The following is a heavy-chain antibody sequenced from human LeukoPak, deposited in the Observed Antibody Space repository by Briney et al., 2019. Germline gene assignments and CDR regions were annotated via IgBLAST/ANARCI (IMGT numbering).Heavy chain of an antibody. V-gene: IGHV3-74*01. D-gene: IGHD5-12*01. J-gene: IGHJ4*02. CDR3: TRDWRNLGYDY. CDR1: GFTLSAYW. CDR2: IEGDGNRI. Sequence: GGSLRLSCAASGFTLSAYWMHWVRQAPGKGLMWVSRIEGDGNRITYADSVKGRFTISRDNAKNTLYLQMNSLRAEDTAVYYCTRDWRNLGYDYWGQGTLVAVSS.